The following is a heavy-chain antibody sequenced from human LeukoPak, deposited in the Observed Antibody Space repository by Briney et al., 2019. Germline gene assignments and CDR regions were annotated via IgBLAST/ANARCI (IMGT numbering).Heavy chain of an antibody. CDR2: ISAYNGNT. D-gene: IGHD4-17*01. Sequence: ASVKVSCKASGYTFKNYGISWVRQAPGQGLEWMGWISAYNGNTNYAQKLQGRVTMTTDTSTSTAYMELRSLRSDDTAVYYCARDLFMTTVTTIPRYYYYGMDVWGQGTTVTVSS. CDR1: GYTFKNYG. CDR3: ARDLFMTTVTTIPRYYYYGMDV. V-gene: IGHV1-18*01. J-gene: IGHJ6*02.